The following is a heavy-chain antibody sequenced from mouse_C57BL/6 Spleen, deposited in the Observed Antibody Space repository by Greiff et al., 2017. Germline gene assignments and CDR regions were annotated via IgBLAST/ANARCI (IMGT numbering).Heavy chain of an antibody. J-gene: IGHJ2*01. CDR3: ASYFLRRDFDY. CDR2: IDPANGNT. V-gene: IGHV14-3*01. CDR1: GFNINNNY. D-gene: IGHD2-12*01. Sequence: EVQLQQPVAELVRPGASVKLSCTASGFNINNNYMHWVKQRPEQGLEWIGRIDPANGNTKYDPKFQGKATITADTSSNTAYLQLSSLTSEDTAIYYFASYFLRRDFDYWGKGTTLTVSS.